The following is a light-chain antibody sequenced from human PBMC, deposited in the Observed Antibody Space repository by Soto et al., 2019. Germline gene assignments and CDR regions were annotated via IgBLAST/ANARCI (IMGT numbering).Light chain of an antibody. CDR3: LQFDNSPLYT. CDR2: GAS. Sequence: EIVLTQSPGTLSLSPGERATLSCRASQSVSSSSITWYQQKPGQAPRLLIYGASTRPTGIPDRFSGSGSGTDFSLTISRLEPEDFAVYYCLQFDNSPLYTFGQGTKVEIK. V-gene: IGKV3-20*01. CDR1: QSVSSSS. J-gene: IGKJ2*01.